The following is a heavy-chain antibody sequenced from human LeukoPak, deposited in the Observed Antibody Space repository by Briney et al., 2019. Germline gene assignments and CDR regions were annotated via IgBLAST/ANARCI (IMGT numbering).Heavy chain of an antibody. CDR3: ARGYNWNYQNAFDI. CDR1: GFTFSSYG. CDR2: ISGSGGST. J-gene: IGHJ3*02. V-gene: IGHV3-23*01. D-gene: IGHD1-7*01. Sequence: GGSLRLSCAASGFTFSSYGMSWVRQAPGKGLEWVSAISGSGGSTYYADSVKGRFTISRDNAKNSLYLQMNSLRAEDTALYYCARGYNWNYQNAFDIWGQGTMVTVSS.